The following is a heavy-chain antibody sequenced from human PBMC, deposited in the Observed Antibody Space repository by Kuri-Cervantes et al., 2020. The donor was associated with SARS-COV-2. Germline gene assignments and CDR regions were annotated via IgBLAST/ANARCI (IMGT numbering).Heavy chain of an antibody. CDR2: IYHSGST. CDR1: GGPISSSNW. V-gene: IGHV4-4*02. D-gene: IGHD2-21*02. Sequence: GSLRLSCAVSGGPISSSNWWSWVRQPPGKGLEWIGEIYHSGSTNYNPSLKSRVTISVDKSKNQFSLKLSSVTDADTAVYYCARDTGYCGGDCSAFDIWGQGTMVTVSS. J-gene: IGHJ3*02. CDR3: ARDTGYCGGDCSAFDI.